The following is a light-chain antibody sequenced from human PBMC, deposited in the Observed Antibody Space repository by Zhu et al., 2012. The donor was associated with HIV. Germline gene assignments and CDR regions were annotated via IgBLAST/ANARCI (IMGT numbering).Light chain of an antibody. Sequence: EIVLTQSPGTLSLSPGERATLSCRASQSVSRNYLAWYQQKPGQAPRLLIYGASRRVTGIPDRFSGSGSGTDFTLTISRLEPEDFAVYYCQHYVPSPMYTFRPRGPSWRSN. CDR3: QHYVPSPMYT. CDR1: QSVSRNY. J-gene: IGKJ2*01. CDR2: GAS. V-gene: IGKV3-20*01.